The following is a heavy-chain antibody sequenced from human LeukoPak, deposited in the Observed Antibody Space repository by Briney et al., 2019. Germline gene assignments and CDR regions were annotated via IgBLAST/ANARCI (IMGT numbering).Heavy chain of an antibody. D-gene: IGHD2-15*01. Sequence: GGSLRLSCAASGFTFSSYSMNWVRQAPGKGLELVSSISSSSSYIYYADSVKGRFTISRDNAKNSLYLQMNSLRAEDTAVYYCASLTDPEEGYCSGGSCYQVLLDYWGQGTLVTVSS. CDR3: ASLTDPEEGYCSGGSCYQVLLDY. CDR1: GFTFSSYS. CDR2: ISSSSSYI. J-gene: IGHJ4*02. V-gene: IGHV3-21*01.